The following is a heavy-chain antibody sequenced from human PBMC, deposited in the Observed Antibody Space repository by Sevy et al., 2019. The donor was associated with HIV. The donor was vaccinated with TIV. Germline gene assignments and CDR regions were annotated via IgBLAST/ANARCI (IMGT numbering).Heavy chain of an antibody. CDR2: INQVGSEK. CDR1: GFTFSSYW. J-gene: IGHJ4*02. CDR3: ARPYRTDPFYYSGSSGYYYPSYFDS. V-gene: IGHV3-7*01. D-gene: IGHD3-22*01. Sequence: GGSLRLSCAASGFTFSSYWMTWVRQAPGKGLEWVANINQVGSEKFYVDSVKGRFTISRDNAKNSLYRQMNSLRVEDTAVYYCARPYRTDPFYYSGSSGYYYPSYFDSWGQGTLVTVSS.